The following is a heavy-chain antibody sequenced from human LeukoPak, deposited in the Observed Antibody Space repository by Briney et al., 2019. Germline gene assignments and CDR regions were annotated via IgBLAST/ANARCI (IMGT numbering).Heavy chain of an antibody. CDR2: ISSSSYI. V-gene: IGHV3-21*01. D-gene: IGHD3-22*01. Sequence: PGGSLRLSCAASGFTFSSYSMNWVRQAPGKGLEWVSSISSSSYIYYADSVKGRFTISRDNAKNSLYLQMNSLRAEDTAVYYCARDSYYDSSGYYYGWGQGTLVTVSS. CDR3: ARDSYYDSSGYYYG. J-gene: IGHJ4*02. CDR1: GFTFSSYS.